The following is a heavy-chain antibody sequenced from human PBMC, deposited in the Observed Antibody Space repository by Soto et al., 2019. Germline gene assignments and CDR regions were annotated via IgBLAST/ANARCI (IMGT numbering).Heavy chain of an antibody. CDR2: ISSSGSTI. D-gene: IGHD3-10*01. CDR3: ARGPLTLSYYYYGMDV. J-gene: IGHJ6*02. CDR1: GFTFSDYY. V-gene: IGHV3-11*01. Sequence: GGSLRLSFASSGFTFSDYYMSWIRQAPGKGLEWVSYISSSGSTIYYADSVKGRFTISRDNAKNSLYLQMNSLRAEDTAVYYCARGPLTLSYYYYGMDVWGQGTTVTVSS.